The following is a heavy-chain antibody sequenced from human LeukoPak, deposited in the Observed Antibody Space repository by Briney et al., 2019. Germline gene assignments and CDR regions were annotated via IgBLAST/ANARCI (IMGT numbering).Heavy chain of an antibody. V-gene: IGHV3-64D*06. CDR3: VKDSGYDFLDY. CDR1: GFTFSSYA. CDR2: ISSNGGST. J-gene: IGHJ4*02. D-gene: IGHD5-12*01. Sequence: GGSLRLSCSASGFTFSSYAMHWVRQAPGKGLEYVSAISSNGGSTYYADSVKGRFTISRDNSKNTLYFQMSSLRAEDTAVYYCVKDSGYDFLDYWGQGTLVTVSS.